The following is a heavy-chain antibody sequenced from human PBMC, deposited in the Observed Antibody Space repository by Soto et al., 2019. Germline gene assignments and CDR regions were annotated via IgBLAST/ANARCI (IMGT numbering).Heavy chain of an antibody. D-gene: IGHD3-3*01. CDR2: INAGNGNT. V-gene: IGHV1-3*01. Sequence: GASVKVSCKASGYTFTSYAMHWVRQAPGQRLEWMGWINAGNGNTKYSQEFQGRVTITRDTSASTAYMELSSLRSEDTAVYYCARDSPITIFGFDPWGQGTLVTVSS. J-gene: IGHJ5*02. CDR1: GYTFTSYA. CDR3: ARDSPITIFGFDP.